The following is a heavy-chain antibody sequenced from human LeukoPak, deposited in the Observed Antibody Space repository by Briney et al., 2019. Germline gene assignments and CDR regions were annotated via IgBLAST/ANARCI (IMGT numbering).Heavy chain of an antibody. CDR2: INPNSGGT. D-gene: IGHD3-22*01. V-gene: IGHV1-2*02. J-gene: IGHJ4*02. Sequence: ASVKVSCKASGYTFTGYYMHWVRQAPGQGLEWMGWINPNSGGTNYAQKFQGRVTMTRDTSISTAYMELSRLRSDDTAVYYCARDSLDYDSSGYYPNWGQEALVTVSS. CDR1: GYTFTGYY. CDR3: ARDSLDYDSSGYYPN.